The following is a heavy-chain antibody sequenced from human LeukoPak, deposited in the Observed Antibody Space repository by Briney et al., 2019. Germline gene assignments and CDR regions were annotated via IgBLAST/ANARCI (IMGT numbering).Heavy chain of an antibody. CDR2: ISYDGSNK. V-gene: IGHV3-30-3*01. CDR1: GFTFSSYA. CDR3: AREDTADAFDI. D-gene: IGHD5-18*01. Sequence: PGGSLRLSCAASGFTFSSYAMHWVRQAPGKGLEWVAVISYDGSNKYYADSVKGRFTISRDNSKNTLYLQMNSLRAEDTAVYYCAREDTADAFDIWGQGTMVTVPS. J-gene: IGHJ3*02.